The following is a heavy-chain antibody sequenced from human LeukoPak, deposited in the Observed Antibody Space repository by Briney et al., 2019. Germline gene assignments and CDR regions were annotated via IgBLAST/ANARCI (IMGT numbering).Heavy chain of an antibody. V-gene: IGHV4-39*07. Sequence: SETLSLTCTVSGGSISSSSYYWGWIRQPPGKGLEWIGSIYYSGSTYYNPSLKSRVTISVDTSKNQFSLKLSSVTAADTAVYYCARDMAAAGEDDAFDIWGQGTMVTVSS. CDR2: IYYSGST. CDR3: ARDMAAAGEDDAFDI. D-gene: IGHD6-13*01. CDR1: GGSISSSSYY. J-gene: IGHJ3*02.